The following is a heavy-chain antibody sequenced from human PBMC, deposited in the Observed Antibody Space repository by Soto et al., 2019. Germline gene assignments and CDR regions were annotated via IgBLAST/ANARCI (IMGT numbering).Heavy chain of an antibody. CDR1: GGTFNTYT. D-gene: IGHD1-26*01. J-gene: IGHJ1*01. V-gene: IGHV1-69*13. Sequence: SVKVSCKASGGTFNTYTFSWVRQAPGQGLEWMGSIIPIFGTTHYAQSFQGRLSITADQSSTTTYMELRSLTSHDTALYYCARIPRYSFPTSDPLDNWGQGTLVTVS. CDR3: ARIPRYSFPTSDPLDN. CDR2: IIPIFGTT.